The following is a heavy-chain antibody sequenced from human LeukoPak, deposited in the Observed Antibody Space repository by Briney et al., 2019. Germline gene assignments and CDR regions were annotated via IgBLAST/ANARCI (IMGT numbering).Heavy chain of an antibody. J-gene: IGHJ4*02. D-gene: IGHD3-22*01. CDR2: ISYDASK. CDR1: GFTFSSYG. CDR3: AGGSGYYSTATYFDY. Sequence: PGRSLTLSCAASGFTFSSYGMHWVRQAPGKGLEWVAVISYDASKYYADSVKGRFTISRGNSKNTLYLQMNSLRAEDTAVYYCAGGSGYYSTATYFDYWGQGTLVTVSS. V-gene: IGHV3-30*03.